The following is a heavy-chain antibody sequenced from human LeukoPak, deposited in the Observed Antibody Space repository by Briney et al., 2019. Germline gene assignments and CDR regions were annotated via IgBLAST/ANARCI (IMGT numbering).Heavy chain of an antibody. CDR3: ARDRFPGSLRWFDP. CDR2: ISSSSSYI. D-gene: IGHD3-10*01. Sequence: KPGGSLRLSCAASGFTFSSYSMNWVRQAPGKGLEWVSSISSSSSYIYYADLVKGRFTISRDNAKNSLYLQMNSLRAEDTAVYYCARDRFPGSLRWFDPWGQGTLVTVSS. V-gene: IGHV3-21*01. CDR1: GFTFSSYS. J-gene: IGHJ5*02.